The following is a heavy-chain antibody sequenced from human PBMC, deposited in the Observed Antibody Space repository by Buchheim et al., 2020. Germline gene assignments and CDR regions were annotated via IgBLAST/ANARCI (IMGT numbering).Heavy chain of an antibody. CDR1: GGSISSGDYY. Sequence: QVQLQESGPGLVKPSQTLSLTCTVSGGSISSGDYYWSWIRQPPGKGLEWFVYIYYSGSTYYNPSLNSGVPISGDKSSHPCSLKLSSVTAADTAVYYCARSNYDFRSGWFDPWGQGTL. CDR3: ARSNYDFRSGWFDP. V-gene: IGHV4-30-4*01. D-gene: IGHD3-3*01. CDR2: IYYSGST. J-gene: IGHJ5*02.